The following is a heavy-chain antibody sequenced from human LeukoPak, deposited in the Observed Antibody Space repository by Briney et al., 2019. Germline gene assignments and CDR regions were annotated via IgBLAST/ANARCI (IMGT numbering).Heavy chain of an antibody. D-gene: IGHD3-10*01. V-gene: IGHV3-23*01. CDR1: EFTFSTFA. CDR3: AKNSAYYYYGMDV. J-gene: IGHJ6*02. CDR2: ISDSGGNT. Sequence: GGSLRLHCADSEFTFSTFAMTWVRQAPGTGLEWASSISDSGGNTYYADSVKGRFTISRDNSKDTLFLQMNSLRAEDTALYYCAKNSAYYYYGMDVWGQGTTVTVSS.